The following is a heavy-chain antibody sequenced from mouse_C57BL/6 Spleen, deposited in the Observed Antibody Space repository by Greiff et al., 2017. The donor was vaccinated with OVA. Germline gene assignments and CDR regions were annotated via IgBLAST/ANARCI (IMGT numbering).Heavy chain of an antibody. Sequence: EVHLVESGGDLVKPGGSLKLSCAASGFTFSSYGMSWVRQTPDKRLEWVATISSGGSYTYYPDSVKGRFTISRDNAKNTLYLQMSSLKSEDTAMYYCARDYGSSVEYFDVWGTGTTVTVSS. J-gene: IGHJ1*03. CDR2: ISSGGSYT. CDR3: ARDYGSSVEYFDV. D-gene: IGHD1-1*01. CDR1: GFTFSSYG. V-gene: IGHV5-6*01.